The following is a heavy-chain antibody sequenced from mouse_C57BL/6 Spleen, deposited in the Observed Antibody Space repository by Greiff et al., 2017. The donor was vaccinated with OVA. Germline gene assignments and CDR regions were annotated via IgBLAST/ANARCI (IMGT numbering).Heavy chain of an antibody. CDR3: ARRDYYGSFDY. Sequence: QVQLQQPGAELVKPGASVKLSCKASGYTFTSYWMQWVKQRPGQGLEWIGEIDPSDSYTNYNQKFKGKATLTVDTSSSTAYMQISSLTSEDSAVYYCARRDYYGSFDYWGQGTTLTVSS. CDR2: IDPSDSYT. CDR1: GYTFTSYW. J-gene: IGHJ2*01. V-gene: IGHV1-50*01. D-gene: IGHD1-1*01.